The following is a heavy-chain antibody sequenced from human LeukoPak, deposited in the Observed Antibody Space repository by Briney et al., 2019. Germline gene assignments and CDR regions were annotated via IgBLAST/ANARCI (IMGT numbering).Heavy chain of an antibody. Sequence: ASVKVSCKASGYTFTNYYMHWVRQAPGQGLEWMGIINTSGGSTNYAQKFQGRVTMTRDTSTTTVYMELSSPRSEDTAVYYCATGFYFDTSGLLMHWGQGTLVTVSS. CDR2: INTSGGST. CDR1: GYTFTNYY. V-gene: IGHV1-46*01. CDR3: ATGFYFDTSGLLMH. D-gene: IGHD3-22*01. J-gene: IGHJ4*02.